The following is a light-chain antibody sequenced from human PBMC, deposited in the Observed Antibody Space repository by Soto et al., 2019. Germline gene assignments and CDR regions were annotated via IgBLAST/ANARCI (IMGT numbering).Light chain of an antibody. CDR2: GAS. CDR3: QQYGSSLRT. V-gene: IGKV3-20*01. CDR1: QSVSSSY. J-gene: IGKJ4*01. Sequence: EILLTQSPGTMSLSPGERATLSCRASQSVSSSYLAWYQQKPGQAPRLLIYGASSRATGIPDRFSGSGSGTDFTLTISRLEPEDFAVYYCQQYGSSLRTFGGGTRVEIK.